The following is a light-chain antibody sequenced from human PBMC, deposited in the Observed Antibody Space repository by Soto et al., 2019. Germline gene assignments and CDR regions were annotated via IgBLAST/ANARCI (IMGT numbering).Light chain of an antibody. CDR3: QQYATSPWT. CDR1: QSVSSTY. V-gene: IGKV3-20*01. CDR2: GAS. Sequence: EIVLTQSPGTLSLSPGERATLSCRASQSVSSTYLAWYQQKPGQAPRLLFYGASSRATGIPDRFSGSGSGTDFTLTISRLEPEDFAVYYCQQYATSPWTFGQGTKVEI. J-gene: IGKJ1*01.